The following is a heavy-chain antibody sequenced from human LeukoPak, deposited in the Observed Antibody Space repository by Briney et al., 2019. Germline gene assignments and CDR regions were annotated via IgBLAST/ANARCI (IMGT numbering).Heavy chain of an antibody. D-gene: IGHD3-3*01. J-gene: IGHJ6*03. CDR2: VSRSGGST. Sequence: PGGSLRLSCAASGFTFSSYAMSWVRQAPGKGLEWVSIVSRSGGSTYYADSVEGRFTISRDNSKNTLYLEMNSLRAEDTAKYYCAKVLDFWSGYWRYYMDVWGKGTTVTVSS. CDR1: GFTFSSYA. CDR3: AKVLDFWSGYWRYYMDV. V-gene: IGHV3-23*01.